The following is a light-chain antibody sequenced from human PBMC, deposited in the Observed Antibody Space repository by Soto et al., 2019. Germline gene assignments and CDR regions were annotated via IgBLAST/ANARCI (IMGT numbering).Light chain of an antibody. CDR3: QQYGSSPPVN. CDR1: QSVSSSY. V-gene: IGKV3-20*01. Sequence: EIVLTQSPGTLSLSPGERATLSCRASQSVSSSYLAWYQQKPGQAPRLLIYGASSRATSIPDRFSGSESGTDFTLTISRLETEDFAVYYCQQYGSSPPVNFGQGTKLEIK. J-gene: IGKJ2*01. CDR2: GAS.